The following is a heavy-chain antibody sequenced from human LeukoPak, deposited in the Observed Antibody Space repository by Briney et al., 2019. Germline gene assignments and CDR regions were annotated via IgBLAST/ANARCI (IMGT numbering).Heavy chain of an antibody. CDR2: MNPNSGNT. Sequence: ASVKVSCKASGYTFTSYDINWVRLATGQGLEWMGWMNPNSGNTGYAQKFQGRVTMTRNTSISTAYMELSSLRSEDTAVYYCARGCRAKRDAFDIWGQGTMVTVSS. V-gene: IGHV1-8*01. CDR1: GYTFTSYD. CDR3: ARGCRAKRDAFDI. D-gene: IGHD1-26*01. J-gene: IGHJ3*02.